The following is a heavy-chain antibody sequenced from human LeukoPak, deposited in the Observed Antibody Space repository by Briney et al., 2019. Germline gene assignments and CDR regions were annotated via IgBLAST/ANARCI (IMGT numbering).Heavy chain of an antibody. CDR1: GYTFTGHY. CDR3: AHGPRYGDHRGTSFDP. D-gene: IGHD4-17*01. J-gene: IGHJ5*02. V-gene: IGHV1-2*02. Sequence: ASVTVSCKASGYTFTGHYTHWVRQAPGQGLEWMGWINPNSGGTNYAQKFQGRVTTTRDTSISTAYMELSRLRSDDTAVYYCAHGPRYGDHRGTSFDPWGQGTLVTVSS. CDR2: INPNSGGT.